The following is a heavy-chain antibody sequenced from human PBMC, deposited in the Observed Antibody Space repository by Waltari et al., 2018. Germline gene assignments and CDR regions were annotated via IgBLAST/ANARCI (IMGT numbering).Heavy chain of an antibody. J-gene: IGHJ3*02. CDR1: VFPFLSST. D-gene: IGHD2-15*01. CDR3: ARDAEDIVESGAFDI. V-gene: IGHV3-21*01. Sequence: EVQLVESGGGLVKPGESLSLSCAASVFPFLSSTINWVRQAPGKGLEWVSSISTSGSYRYYADSVKGRFTISRDNAKNSLSLQMTHLRVEDTALYYCARDAEDIVESGAFDIWGQGTVVTVSS. CDR2: ISTSGSYR.